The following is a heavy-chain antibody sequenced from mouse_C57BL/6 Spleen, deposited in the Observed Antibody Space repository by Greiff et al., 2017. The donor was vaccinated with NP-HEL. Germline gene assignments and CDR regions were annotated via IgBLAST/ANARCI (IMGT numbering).Heavy chain of an antibody. Sequence: QVQLQQPGAELVKPGASVKLSCKASGYTFTSYWMHWVKQRPGQGLEWIGMIHPNSGSTNYNEKFKSKATLTVDKSSSTAYMQLSSLTSEDSAVYYCARRGDYDVYAMDYWGQGTSVTASS. V-gene: IGHV1-64*01. J-gene: IGHJ4*01. CDR3: ARRGDYDVYAMDY. CDR1: GYTFTSYW. CDR2: IHPNSGST. D-gene: IGHD2-4*01.